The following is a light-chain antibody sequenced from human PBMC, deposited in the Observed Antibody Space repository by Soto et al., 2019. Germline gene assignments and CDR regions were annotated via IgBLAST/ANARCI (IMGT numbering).Light chain of an antibody. J-gene: IGKJ1*01. CDR1: QSVTSNY. CDR3: QQYGGSPAWT. Sequence: EIVLTQSPGTLSLSPGERATLSCRASQSVTSNYLAWYQQKPGQAPRLLIFGTSSRATGIPDRFSGSGSGTDFTLTISRLGPEDFAVYYCQQYGGSPAWTFGQGTKVDIK. V-gene: IGKV3-20*01. CDR2: GTS.